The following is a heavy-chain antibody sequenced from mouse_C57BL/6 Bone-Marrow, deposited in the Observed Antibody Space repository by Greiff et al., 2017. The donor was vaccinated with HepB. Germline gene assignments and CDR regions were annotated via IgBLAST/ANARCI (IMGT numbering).Heavy chain of an antibody. CDR3: ARDPTGAMDY. V-gene: IGHV1-50*01. D-gene: IGHD1-1*01. CDR1: GYTFTSYW. CDR2: IDPSDSYT. Sequence: QVQLQQPGAELVKPGASVKLSCKASGYTFTSYWMQWVKQRPGQGLEWIGEIDPSDSYTNYNQKFKGKATLTVDTSSSTAYMQLSSLTSEDSAVYFCARDPTGAMDYWGQGTSVTVSS. J-gene: IGHJ4*01.